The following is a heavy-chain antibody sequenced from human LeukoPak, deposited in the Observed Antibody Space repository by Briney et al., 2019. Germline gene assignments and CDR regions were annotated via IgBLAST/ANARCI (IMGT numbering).Heavy chain of an antibody. Sequence: PGGSLRLSCAASGFTFSDHYMDWVRQAPGKGLEWVGRIRNKANSYTTEYAASVKGRFTISRDDSKNSLYLQMNSLKTEDTAVYYCARGADSSGWYLFDYWGQGTLVTVSS. CDR3: ARGADSSGWYLFDY. CDR2: IRNKANSYTT. D-gene: IGHD6-19*01. V-gene: IGHV3-72*01. CDR1: GFTFSDHY. J-gene: IGHJ4*02.